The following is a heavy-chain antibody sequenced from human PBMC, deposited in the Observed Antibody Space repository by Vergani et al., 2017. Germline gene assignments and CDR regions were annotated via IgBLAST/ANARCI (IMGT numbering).Heavy chain of an antibody. CDR3: ARAGRKGNYYYYMDV. D-gene: IGHD3-10*01. Sequence: QVQLVESGGGVVQPGGSLRLSCAASGFTFSSYGMHWVRQAPGKGLEWVALISYDGSNKYYADSVKGRFTISRDNSKNTLFLQMNSLRGEDTAVYYCARAGRKGNYYYYMDVWGKGTTVTVSS. CDR2: ISYDGSNK. J-gene: IGHJ6*03. CDR1: GFTFSSYG. V-gene: IGHV3-30*03.